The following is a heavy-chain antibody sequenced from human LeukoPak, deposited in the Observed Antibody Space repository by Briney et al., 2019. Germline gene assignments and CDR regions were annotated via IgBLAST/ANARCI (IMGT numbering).Heavy chain of an antibody. V-gene: IGHV3-23*01. CDR3: AKDQRGYGGTWSDY. D-gene: IGHD4-23*01. CDR1: GLTFSSYA. Sequence: GGSLRLSCAASGLTFSSYAMSWVRQAPGKGLEWVSGIGGSDGHTYYADSVKGRFTISRDNSKNTLYLQMNSLRAEDTAVYYCAKDQRGYGGTWSDYWGQGTLVTVSS. CDR2: IGGSDGHT. J-gene: IGHJ4*02.